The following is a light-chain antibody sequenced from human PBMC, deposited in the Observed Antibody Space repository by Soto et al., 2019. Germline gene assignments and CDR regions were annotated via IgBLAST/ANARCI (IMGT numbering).Light chain of an antibody. CDR2: EVS. V-gene: IGLV2-14*01. CDR1: NSDVGGYHY. J-gene: IGLJ2*01. Sequence: QSALTQPASVSGSPGQSITISCTGTNSDVGGYHYVSWYQQHPGKAPKLLIYEVSYRPSGVSNRFSGSKSGNTASLSISGLQAEDEADYYCSSYATSDTVVFGGGTKVTVL. CDR3: SSYATSDTVV.